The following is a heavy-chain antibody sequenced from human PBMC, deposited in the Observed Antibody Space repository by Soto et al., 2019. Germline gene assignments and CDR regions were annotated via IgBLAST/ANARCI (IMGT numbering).Heavy chain of an antibody. J-gene: IGHJ4*02. D-gene: IGHD5-12*01. Sequence: SETLSLTCAVYGGSFSGYYWSWIRQPPGKGLEWIGEINHSGSTNYNPSLKSRVTISVDTSKNQFSLKLSSVTAADTAVYYCARGRQIVAPTNWGQGTLVTVSS. CDR1: GGSFSGYY. V-gene: IGHV4-34*01. CDR3: ARGRQIVAPTN. CDR2: INHSGST.